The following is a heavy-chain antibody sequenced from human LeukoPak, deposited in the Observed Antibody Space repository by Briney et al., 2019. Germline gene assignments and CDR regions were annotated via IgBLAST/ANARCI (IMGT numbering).Heavy chain of an antibody. D-gene: IGHD3-22*01. CDR2: IKQDGSEK. J-gene: IGHJ4*02. CDR1: GFTFSSYE. V-gene: IGHV3-7*01. CDR3: ARGGYYDSSGYYNYFDY. Sequence: GGSLRLSCAASGFTFSSYEMNWVRQAPGKGLEWVANIKQDGSEKYYVDSVKGRFTISRDNAKNSLYLQMNSLRAEGTAVYYCARGGYYDSSGYYNYFDYWGQGTLVTVSS.